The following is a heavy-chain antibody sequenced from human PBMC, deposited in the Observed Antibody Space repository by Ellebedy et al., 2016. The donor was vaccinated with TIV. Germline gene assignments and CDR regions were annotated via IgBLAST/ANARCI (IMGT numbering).Heavy chain of an antibody. CDR3: ARLPFDYYGSGSYFLFDY. V-gene: IGHV4-34*01. D-gene: IGHD3-10*01. Sequence: SETLSLTCAVYGGSFSDHYWSWIRQPPGKGLEWIGEINHSGSTNYNPSLKSRVAISVDTSKNQFSLKLSSVTAADTAVYYCARLPFDYYGSGSYFLFDYWGQGTLVTVSS. CDR2: INHSGST. J-gene: IGHJ4*02. CDR1: GGSFSDHY.